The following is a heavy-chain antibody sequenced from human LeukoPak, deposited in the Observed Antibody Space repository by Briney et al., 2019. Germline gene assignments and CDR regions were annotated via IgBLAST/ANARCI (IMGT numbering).Heavy chain of an antibody. Sequence: GGSLRLSCAGSGFPFSGYSMNWVRQTPGKGLEWVSSMSILSGITYYAESVKGRFTASRDNAKNLLHLQMNSLRVEDTAVYYCAREFEYSTSGAGYWGQGTLVTVSS. CDR1: GFPFSGYS. J-gene: IGHJ4*02. V-gene: IGHV3-21*01. CDR3: AREFEYSTSGAGY. D-gene: IGHD6-6*01. CDR2: MSILSGIT.